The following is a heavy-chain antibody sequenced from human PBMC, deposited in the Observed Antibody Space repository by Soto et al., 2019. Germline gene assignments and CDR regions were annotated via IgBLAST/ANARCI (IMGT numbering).Heavy chain of an antibody. D-gene: IGHD5-12*01. V-gene: IGHV3-21*02. J-gene: IGHJ4*02. CDR2: ISSSSSFI. Sequence: EVQLVESGGGLVKPGGSLRLSCAASGFTFSSYSMNWVRQAPGKGLEWVSSISSSSSFIYYAASVKGRFTISRDSAKNSLYLQMNSLRAEDTAVYYCARAITSGPYYFDYWGQGTLVTVSS. CDR3: ARAITSGPYYFDY. CDR1: GFTFSSYS.